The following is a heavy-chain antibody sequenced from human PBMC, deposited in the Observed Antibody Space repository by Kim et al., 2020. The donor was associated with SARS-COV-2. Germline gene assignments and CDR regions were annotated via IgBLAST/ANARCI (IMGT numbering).Heavy chain of an antibody. CDR3: ARDVGDY. J-gene: IGHJ4*02. D-gene: IGHD3-3*01. CDR2: DGSNK. Sequence: DGSNKYYADSVKGRFTISRDNSKTTLYLQMNSLRAEDTAVYYCARDVGDYWGQGTLVTVSS. V-gene: IGHV3-33*01.